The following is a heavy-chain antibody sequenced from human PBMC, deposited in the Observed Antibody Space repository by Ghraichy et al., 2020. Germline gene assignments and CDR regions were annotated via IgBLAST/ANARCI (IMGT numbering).Heavy chain of an antibody. D-gene: IGHD2-15*01. V-gene: IGHV1-69*02. CDR2: IIPILGIA. J-gene: IGHJ3*02. CDR1: GGTFSSYT. Sequence: SVKVSCKASGGTFSSYTISWVRQAPGQGLEWMGRIIPILGIANYAQKFQGRVTITADKSTSTAYMELSSLRSEDTAVYYCARANSIVAERAMAFDIWGQGTMVTVSS. CDR3: ARANSIVAERAMAFDI.